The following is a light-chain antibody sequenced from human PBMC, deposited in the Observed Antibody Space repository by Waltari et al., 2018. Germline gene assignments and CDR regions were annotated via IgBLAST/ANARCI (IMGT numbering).Light chain of an antibody. CDR3: SSYTTTSPVI. Sequence: QSALTQPASASGSLGQSITISCSGTSRDIGRSTYVSWYQQPPGKAPKLIIYDVDHRPSGVSHRFSGSKSGNTASLTISGLRAEDEADYHCSSYTTTSPVIFGGGTKVTVL. CDR2: DVD. J-gene: IGLJ2*01. CDR1: SRDIGRSTY. V-gene: IGLV2-14*03.